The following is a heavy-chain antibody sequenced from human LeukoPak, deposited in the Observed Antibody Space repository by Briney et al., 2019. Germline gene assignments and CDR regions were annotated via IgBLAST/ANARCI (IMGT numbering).Heavy chain of an antibody. J-gene: IGHJ4*02. CDR2: IRYDGSNK. D-gene: IGHD6-19*01. CDR3: AREGQWLAHRPIDY. CDR1: GFTFNSYG. Sequence: PGRSLRLSCAASGFTFNSYGMHWVRQAPGKGLEWVAFIRYDGSNKYYADSVKGRFTISRDNSKNTLYLQMNSLRAEDTAVYYCAREGQWLAHRPIDYWGQGTLVTVSS. V-gene: IGHV3-33*08.